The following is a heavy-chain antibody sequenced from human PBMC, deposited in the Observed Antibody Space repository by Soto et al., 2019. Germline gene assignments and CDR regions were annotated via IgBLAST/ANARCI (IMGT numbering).Heavy chain of an antibody. CDR2: LCYSGST. CDR1: GDFVSSPSKC. Sequence: PSETLSLTCTVCGDFVSSPSKCWSWIRQPPGKALEWIAYLCYSGSTNYKASLKSRATISRDTSKNQFSLKMTSVTAEDTAVYYCARSAGGSGWLGGQGTLVTVSS. CDR3: ARSAGGSGWL. V-gene: IGHV4-61*01. D-gene: IGHD6-19*01. J-gene: IGHJ4*02.